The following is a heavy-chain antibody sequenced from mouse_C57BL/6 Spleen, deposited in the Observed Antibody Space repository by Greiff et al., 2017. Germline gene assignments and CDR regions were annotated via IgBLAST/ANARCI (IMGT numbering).Heavy chain of an antibody. CDR2: FYPGSGSI. CDR1: GYTFTEYT. CDR3: ARHEGYYYGSPPWFAY. D-gene: IGHD1-1*01. J-gene: IGHJ3*01. Sequence: QVHVKQSGAELVKPGASVKLSCKASGYTFTEYTIHWVKQRSGQGLEWIGWFYPGSGSIKYNEKFKDKATLTADKSSSTVYMALSRLTSEDSAVYFCARHEGYYYGSPPWFAYWGQGTLVTVSA. V-gene: IGHV1-62-2*01.